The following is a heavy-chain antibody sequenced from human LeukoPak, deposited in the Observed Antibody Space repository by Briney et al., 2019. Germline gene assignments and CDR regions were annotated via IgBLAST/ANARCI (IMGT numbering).Heavy chain of an antibody. J-gene: IGHJ4*02. CDR3: GGRRYYGSGSYYYFDY. CDR2: INHSGST. Sequence: SETLSLTCAVYGGSFSGYYWSWIRQPPGKGLEWIGEINHSGSTNYNPSLKSRVTISVDTSKNQFSLKLSSVTAADTAVYYCGGRRYYGSGSYYYFDYWGQETLVTVSS. CDR1: GGSFSGYY. D-gene: IGHD3-10*01. V-gene: IGHV4-34*01.